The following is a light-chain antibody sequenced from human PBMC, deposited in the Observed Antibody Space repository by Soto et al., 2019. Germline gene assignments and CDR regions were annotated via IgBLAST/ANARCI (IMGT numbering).Light chain of an antibody. CDR2: EVT. V-gene: IGLV2-14*01. J-gene: IGLJ1*01. CDR1: SNDVGGYHY. Sequence: QSALTQPPAASGSPGQSVTISCTGTSNDVGGYHYVSWYQQYPGKVPKLIISEVTVRPSGVSHRFSGSKSGNSASLTISGLQAEDEADYYCSSYTTTNTPYVFGSGTKLTVL. CDR3: SSYTTTNTPYV.